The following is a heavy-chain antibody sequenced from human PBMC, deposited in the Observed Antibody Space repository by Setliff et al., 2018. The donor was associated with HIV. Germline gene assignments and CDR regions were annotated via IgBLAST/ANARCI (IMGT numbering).Heavy chain of an antibody. J-gene: IGHJ4*02. V-gene: IGHV4-61*09. CDR3: ARGARYAYYYESSGYYRHFDY. CDR2: IYTTGST. Sequence: ASETLSLTCTVSGGSISSGSYYWTWIRQPAGKGLEWIGHIYTTGSTNYNPSLKSRVTMSVDTSKSQFSLNLRSVTAADTAVYYCARGARYAYYYESSGYYRHFDYWGQGTLVTVSS. CDR1: GGSISSGSYY. D-gene: IGHD3-22*01.